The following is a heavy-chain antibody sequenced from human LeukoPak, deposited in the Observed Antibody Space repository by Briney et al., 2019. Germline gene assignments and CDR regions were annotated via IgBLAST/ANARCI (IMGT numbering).Heavy chain of an antibody. CDR2: IRYDGSNK. V-gene: IGHV3-30*02. Sequence: GGSLRLSCAASGFTFSSYGMHWVRQAPGKGLEWVAFIRYDGSNKYYADSVKGRFTISRDNSKNTLYLQMNSLRAEDTAVYYCARDIILGYCSSTSCYGCPDYWGQGTLVTVSS. D-gene: IGHD2-2*01. CDR3: ARDIILGYCSSTSCYGCPDY. J-gene: IGHJ4*02. CDR1: GFTFSSYG.